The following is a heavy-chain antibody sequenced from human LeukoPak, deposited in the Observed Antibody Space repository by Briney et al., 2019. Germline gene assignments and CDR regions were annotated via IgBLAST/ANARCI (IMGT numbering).Heavy chain of an antibody. CDR1: GFTFGSYT. CDR2: ISGGSVST. J-gene: IGHJ6*02. Sequence: GGSLRLSCAASGFTFGSYTMTWVRQAPGKGLEWVSSISGGSVSTFYADSVKGRFTISRDNSKNTLFLQMNSLRAEDTAVYYCARLGAAADLDSFYGMDVWGHGTTVTVSS. CDR3: ARLGAAADLDSFYGMDV. V-gene: IGHV3-23*01. D-gene: IGHD6-13*01.